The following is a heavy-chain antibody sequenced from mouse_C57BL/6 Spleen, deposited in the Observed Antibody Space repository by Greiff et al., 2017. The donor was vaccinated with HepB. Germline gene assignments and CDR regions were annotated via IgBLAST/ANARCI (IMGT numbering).Heavy chain of an antibody. CDR3: ARSVRYYYGSSPFGY. D-gene: IGHD1-1*01. CDR2: INPNNGGT. J-gene: IGHJ2*01. Sequence: VQLQQSGPELVKPGASVKIPCKASGYTFTDYNMDWVKQSHGKSLEWIGDINPNNGGTIYNQKFKGKATLTVDKSSSTAYMELRSLTSEDTAVYYCARSVRYYYGSSPFGYWGQGTTLTVSS. V-gene: IGHV1-18*01. CDR1: GYTFTDYN.